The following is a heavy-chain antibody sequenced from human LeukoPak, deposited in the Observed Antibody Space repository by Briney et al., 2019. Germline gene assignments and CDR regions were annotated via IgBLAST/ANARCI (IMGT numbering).Heavy chain of an antibody. V-gene: IGHV3-23*01. J-gene: IGHJ4*02. CDR1: GFTFSSYA. CDR3: AKVTEWEPNSFDY. D-gene: IGHD1-26*01. CDR2: ISDSGGST. Sequence: GGSLRLSCAASGFTFSSYAMSWVRQAPGKGLEWVPAISDSGGSTYYADSVKGRFTISRDNSKNTLYLQMNSLRAEDTAVYYCAKVTEWEPNSFDYWGQGTLVTVSS.